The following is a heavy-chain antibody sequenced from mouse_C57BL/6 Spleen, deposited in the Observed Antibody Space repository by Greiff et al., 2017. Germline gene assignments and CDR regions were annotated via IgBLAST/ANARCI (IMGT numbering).Heavy chain of an antibody. D-gene: IGHD1-1*01. CDR2: IWRGGST. J-gene: IGHJ2*01. V-gene: IGHV2-5*01. Sequence: VMLVESGPGLVQPSQSLSITCTVSGFSLTSYGVHWVRQSPGKGLEWLGVIWRGGSTDYNAAFMSRLSITKDNSKSQVFFKMNSLQADDTAIYYCAKTYYYGSSYVLDYWGQGTTLTVSS. CDR3: AKTYYYGSSYVLDY. CDR1: GFSLTSYG.